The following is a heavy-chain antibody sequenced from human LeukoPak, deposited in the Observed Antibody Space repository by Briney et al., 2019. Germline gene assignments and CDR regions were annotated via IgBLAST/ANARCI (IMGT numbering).Heavy chain of an antibody. CDR2: IRYDGSNK. V-gene: IGHV3-30*02. J-gene: IGHJ5*02. Sequence: PGGSLRLSCAASGFTFSSYGMHWVRQAPGKGLEWVAFIRYDGSNKYYADSVKGRFTISRDNSKNTLYLQMNSLRAEDTAVYYCAKDYYDSSGPEVYNWFDPWGQGTLVTVSS. D-gene: IGHD3-22*01. CDR1: GFTFSSYG. CDR3: AKDYYDSSGPEVYNWFDP.